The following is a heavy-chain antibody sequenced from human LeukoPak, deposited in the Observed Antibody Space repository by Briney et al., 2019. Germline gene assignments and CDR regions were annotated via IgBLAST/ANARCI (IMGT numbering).Heavy chain of an antibody. CDR1: GGTFSSYA. CDR3: ARQTDPAYYDSSGYYPIDY. Sequence: ASVKVSCKASGGTFSSYAISWVRQAPGQGLEWMGRIIPILGIANYAQKFQGRVTITADTSTSTAYMELRSLRSDDTAVYYCARQTDPAYYDSSGYYPIDYWGQGTLVTVSS. V-gene: IGHV1-69*04. D-gene: IGHD3-22*01. J-gene: IGHJ4*02. CDR2: IIPILGIA.